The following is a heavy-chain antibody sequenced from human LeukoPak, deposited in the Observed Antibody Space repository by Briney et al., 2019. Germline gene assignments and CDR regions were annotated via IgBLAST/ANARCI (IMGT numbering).Heavy chain of an antibody. V-gene: IGHV4-38-2*02. J-gene: IGHJ4*02. Sequence: SETLSLTCGVSGYSINSGYYWGWIRQSPGKGLELLGSLHHSGSSFYNPSFKSRVTISVDTSKNQFSLKLSSVTAADSAVYYCAREGTYYYESTGYRIFDYWGQGILVTVSS. CDR3: AREGTYYYESTGYRIFDY. CDR1: GYSINSGYY. D-gene: IGHD3-22*01. CDR2: LHHSGSS.